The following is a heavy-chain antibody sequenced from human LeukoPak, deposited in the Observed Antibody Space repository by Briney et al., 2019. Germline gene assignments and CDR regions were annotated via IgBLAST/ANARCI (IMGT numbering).Heavy chain of an antibody. CDR3: AREGITGIGGFDY. CDR2: ISAYNGNT. J-gene: IGHJ4*02. CDR1: GYTFTSYG. Sequence: ASVKVSCKASGYTFTSYGISWVRQAPGQKLEWMGWISAYNGNTNYAQKLQGRVTMTTDTSTSTVYMELSSLRSEDTAVYYCAREGITGIGGFDYWGQGTLVTVSS. V-gene: IGHV1-18*01. D-gene: IGHD1-20*01.